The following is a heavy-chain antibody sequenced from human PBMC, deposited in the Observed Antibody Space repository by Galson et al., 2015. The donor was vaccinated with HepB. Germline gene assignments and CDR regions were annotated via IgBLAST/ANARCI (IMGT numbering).Heavy chain of an antibody. V-gene: IGHV3-23*01. CDR1: GFTFSSYA. CDR2: IRDSGGST. CDR3: AKSGSWYNNWFDP. J-gene: IGHJ5*02. D-gene: IGHD6-13*01. Sequence: SLRLSCAASGFTFSSYAMSWVRQAPGKGLEWVSSIRDSGGSTYYVDSMKGRFTISRDNSKNTLYLQMNSLRAEDTAVYYCAKSGSWYNNWFDPWGQGTLVTVSS.